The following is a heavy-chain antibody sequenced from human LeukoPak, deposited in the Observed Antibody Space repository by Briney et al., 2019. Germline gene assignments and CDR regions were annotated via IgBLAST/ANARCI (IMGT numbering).Heavy chain of an antibody. V-gene: IGHV4-59*02. CDR1: GGSVSGYY. CDR3: ARDSYGSGSYYYYYGMDV. D-gene: IGHD3-10*01. CDR2: MSYSGST. Sequence: PSETLSLTCTVSGGSVSGYYCNWIRQPPGKGLEWIGYMSYSGSTNYNPSLKSRVTISVDTSKNQFSLKLSSVTAADTAVYYCARDSYGSGSYYYYYGMDVWGQGTTVTVSS. J-gene: IGHJ6*02.